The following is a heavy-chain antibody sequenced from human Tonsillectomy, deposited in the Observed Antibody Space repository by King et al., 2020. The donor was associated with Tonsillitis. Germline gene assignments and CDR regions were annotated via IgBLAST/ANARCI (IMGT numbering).Heavy chain of an antibody. CDR1: GFTFNFYY. CDR3: ASDGVIGAAVDDASYI. J-gene: IGHJ3*02. Sequence: VKLVESGGGLVKPGGSMRLSCVAYGFTFNFYYMTWVRQAPGKGLEWVANIKQDGSEQLYADTLKGRITISRDNARNSLFLQMSSLRVEDTAVYYCASDGVIGAAVDDASYIWGQGTLVTVSS. D-gene: IGHD2-15*01. CDR2: IKQDGSEQ. V-gene: IGHV3-7*03.